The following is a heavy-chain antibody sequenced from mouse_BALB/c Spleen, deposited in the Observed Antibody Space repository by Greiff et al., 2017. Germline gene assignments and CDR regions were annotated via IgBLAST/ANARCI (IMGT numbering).Heavy chain of an antibody. J-gene: IGHJ3*01. CDR2: ISYDGSN. D-gene: IGHD1-2*01. Sequence: EVKLVESGPGLVKPSQSLSLTCSVTGYSITSGYYWNWIRQFPGNKLEWMGYISYDGSNNYNPSLKNRISITRDTSKNQFFLKLNSVTTEDTATYYCARWGYGYVAYWGQGTLVTVSA. CDR3: ARWGYGYVAY. CDR1: GYSITSGYY. V-gene: IGHV3-6*02.